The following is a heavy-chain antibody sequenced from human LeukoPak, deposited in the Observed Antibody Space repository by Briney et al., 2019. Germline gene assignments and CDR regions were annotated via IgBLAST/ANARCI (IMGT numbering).Heavy chain of an antibody. Sequence: HTGGSLRLSCAASRFTFSSYEMNWVRQAPGKGLEWVSYISSSGSTIYYADSVKGRFTISRDNAKNSLYLQMNSLRAEDTAVYYCARDEDTMVRGVIIPFDYWGKGTTVTISS. CDR1: RFTFSSYE. V-gene: IGHV3-48*03. CDR2: ISSSGSTI. CDR3: ARDEDTMVRGVIIPFDY. J-gene: IGHJ4*03. D-gene: IGHD3-10*01.